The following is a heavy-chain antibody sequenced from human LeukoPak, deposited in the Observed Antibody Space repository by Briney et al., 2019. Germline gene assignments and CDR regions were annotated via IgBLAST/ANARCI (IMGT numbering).Heavy chain of an antibody. D-gene: IGHD6-19*01. Sequence: ASVKVSCKASGYTFGTYAIHWMRQAPGKRLEWMGWTNAANGNTQYSRDFQGRVTITSDISASTAYMELGSLRSDDMAVYCCARGLSSSGWLLDYWGQGTLVTVSS. CDR1: GYTFGTYA. V-gene: IGHV1-3*02. CDR2: TNAANGNT. CDR3: ARGLSSSGWLLDY. J-gene: IGHJ4*02.